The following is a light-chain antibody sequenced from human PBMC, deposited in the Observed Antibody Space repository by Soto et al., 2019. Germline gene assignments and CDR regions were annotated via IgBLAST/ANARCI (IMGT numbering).Light chain of an antibody. CDR3: QQYYSYPFT. J-gene: IGKJ4*01. Sequence: AIRMTQSPSSFSASTGDRVTITCRASQGISSYLAWYQRKPGKAPKLLIYAASTLQSGVPSRFSGSGPGTDFTLTISCLQSEDFATYYCQQYYSYPFTFGGGTKVDSK. CDR2: AAS. CDR1: QGISSY. V-gene: IGKV1-8*01.